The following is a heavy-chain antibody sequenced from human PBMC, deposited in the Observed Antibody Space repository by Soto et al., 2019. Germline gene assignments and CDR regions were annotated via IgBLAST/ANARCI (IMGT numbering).Heavy chain of an antibody. CDR2: INHSGST. V-gene: IGHV4-34*01. CDR1: GGAFSGFY. Sequence: ENPSLPRPVYGGAFSGFYLGWIRPPPGEGGGGGGEINHSGSTNYNPSLKSRVTISVDTSKNQFSLKLSSVTAADTAVYYCARRGRRYYGSGGYYDSSGKFDYWGQGSLVTVSS. J-gene: IGHJ4*02. D-gene: IGHD3-10*01. CDR3: ARRGRRYYGSGGYYDSSGKFDY.